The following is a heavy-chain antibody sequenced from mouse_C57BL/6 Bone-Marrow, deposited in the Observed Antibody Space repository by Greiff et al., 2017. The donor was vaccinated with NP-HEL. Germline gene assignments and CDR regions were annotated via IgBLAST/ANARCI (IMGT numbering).Heavy chain of an antibody. Sequence: VQLQQPGAELVRPGTSVKLSCKASGYTFTSYWMHWVKQRPGQGLEWIGVIDPSDSYTNYNQKFKGKATLTVDTSSSTAYMQLSSLTSEDSAVXYCPRVSILFRWFAYWGQGPLVTVSA. CDR2: IDPSDSYT. V-gene: IGHV1-59*01. D-gene: IGHD2-3*01. CDR3: PRVSILFRWFAY. CDR1: GYTFTSYW. J-gene: IGHJ3*01.